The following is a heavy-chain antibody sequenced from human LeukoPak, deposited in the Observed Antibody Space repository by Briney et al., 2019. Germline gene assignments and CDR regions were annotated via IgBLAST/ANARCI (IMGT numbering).Heavy chain of an antibody. CDR1: GGSISSYY. V-gene: IGHV4-59*01. CDR3: ARMLVAYCGGDCYGAEYFRH. J-gene: IGHJ1*01. CDR2: IYYSGST. Sequence: PSETLSLTCTVSGGSISSYYWSWIRQPPGKGLEWIGYIYYSGSTNYNPSLKSRVTISVDTSKNQFSLTLRSVNAADTAVYYCARMLVAYCGGDCYGAEYFRHWGQGTLVTVSS. D-gene: IGHD2-21*02.